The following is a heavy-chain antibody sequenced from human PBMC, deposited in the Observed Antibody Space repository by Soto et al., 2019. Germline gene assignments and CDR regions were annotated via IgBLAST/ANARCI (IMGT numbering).Heavy chain of an antibody. CDR3: ARAGDMIVAYNDAFVI. V-gene: IGHV1-2*04. CDR1: GYTFTGYY. CDR2: INPNSGGT. Sequence: QVQLVQSGAEVKKPGASVKVSCKASGYTFTGYYMHWVRQAPGQGLEWMGWINPNSGGTNYAQKFQGWVTMTRDTYISIAYMELSRLRSDDTAVYYCARAGDMIVAYNDAFVIWGQGTMVTVSS. D-gene: IGHD3-22*01. J-gene: IGHJ3*02.